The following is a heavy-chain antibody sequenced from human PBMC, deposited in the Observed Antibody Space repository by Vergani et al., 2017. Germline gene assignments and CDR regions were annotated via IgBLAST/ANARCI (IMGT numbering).Heavy chain of an antibody. J-gene: IGHJ6*02. V-gene: IGHV4-59*08. CDR2: IYYSGST. CDR3: ARVTRPYDGMDV. CDR1: GGSISSYY. Sequence: QVQLPESGPGLVKPSETLSLTCTVSGGSISSYYWSWIRQPPGKGLEWIGYIYYSGSTYYNPSLKSRVTISVDTSKNQFSLKLSSVTAADTAVYYCARVTRPYDGMDVWGQETTVTVSS. D-gene: IGHD6-6*01.